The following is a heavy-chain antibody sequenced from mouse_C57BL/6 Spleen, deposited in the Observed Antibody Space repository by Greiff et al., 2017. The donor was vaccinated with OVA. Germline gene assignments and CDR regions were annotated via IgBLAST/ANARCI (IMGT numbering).Heavy chain of an antibody. CDR1: GFTLSDDG. CDR2: ISSGSSTI. J-gene: IGHJ1*03. V-gene: IGHV5-17*01. Sequence: EVKLMESGGGLVKPGGSLKLSCAASGFTLSDDGRNGGGQGPEKGREGVAYISSGSSTIYYADTVKGRFTISRDNAKNTLFLQMTSLRSEDTAMYYCARERLYDGYLGDFDVWGTGTTVTVSS. D-gene: IGHD2-3*01. CDR3: ARERLYDGYLGDFDV.